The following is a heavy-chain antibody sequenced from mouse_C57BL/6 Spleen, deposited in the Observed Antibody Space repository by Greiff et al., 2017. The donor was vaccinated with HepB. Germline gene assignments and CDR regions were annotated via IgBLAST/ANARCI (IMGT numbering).Heavy chain of an antibody. V-gene: IGHV3-6*01. CDR1: GYSITSGYY. CDR2: ISYDGSN. CDR3: ARIYYDYPYAMDY. Sequence: EVKLVESGPGLVKPSQSLSLTCSVTGYSITSGYYWNWIRQFPGNKLEWMGYISYDGSNNYNPSLKNRISITRDTSKNQFFLKLNSVTTEDTATYYCARIYYDYPYAMDYWGQGTSVTVSS. D-gene: IGHD2-4*01. J-gene: IGHJ4*01.